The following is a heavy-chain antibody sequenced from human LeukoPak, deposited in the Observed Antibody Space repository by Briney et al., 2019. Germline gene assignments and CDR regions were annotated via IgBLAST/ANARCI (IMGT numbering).Heavy chain of an antibody. Sequence: SETLSLTCAVYGGSFSGYYWSWIRQPPGKGLEWIGEINHSGSTNYNPSLKSRVTISVDTSKNQFSLKLSSVTAADTAVYYCARVGGWSDCWGQGTLVTVSS. D-gene: IGHD6-19*01. CDR1: GGSFSGYY. CDR2: INHSGST. J-gene: IGHJ4*02. CDR3: ARVGGWSDC. V-gene: IGHV4-34*01.